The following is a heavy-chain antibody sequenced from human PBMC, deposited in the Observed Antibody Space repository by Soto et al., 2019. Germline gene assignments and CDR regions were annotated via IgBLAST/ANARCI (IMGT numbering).Heavy chain of an antibody. Sequence: SETLSLTCVVSGASITSNNWWSWVRQPPGKGLERVGEVYHSGTTNYNPSLKSRVTLSVDKSKNQFSLKVTSVTAAHTAVYYCAKDASGHHYYSHRWGAGSMVSVSS. CDR2: VYHSGTT. J-gene: IGHJ4*02. V-gene: IGHV4-4*02. D-gene: IGHD3-22*01. CDR3: AKDASGHHYYSHR. CDR1: GASITSNNW.